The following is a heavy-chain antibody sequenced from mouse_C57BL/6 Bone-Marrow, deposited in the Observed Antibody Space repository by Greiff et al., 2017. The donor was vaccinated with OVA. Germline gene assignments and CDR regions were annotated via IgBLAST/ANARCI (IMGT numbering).Heavy chain of an antibody. CDR1: GYTFTSYW. D-gene: IGHD2-4*01. J-gene: IGHJ1*03. CDR3: ARGGYYDYSYWYFDV. V-gene: IGHV1-50*01. Sequence: QVQLKQPGAELVKPGASVKLSCKASGYTFTSYWMQWVKQRPGQGLEWIGEIDPSDSYTNYNQQFKGKATLTVDTSSSTAYMQLSSLTSEDSAVYYCARGGYYDYSYWYFDVWGTGTTVTVSS. CDR2: IDPSDSYT.